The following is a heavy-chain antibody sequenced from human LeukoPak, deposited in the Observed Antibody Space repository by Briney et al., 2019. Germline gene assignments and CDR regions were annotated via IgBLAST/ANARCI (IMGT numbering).Heavy chain of an antibody. J-gene: IGHJ6*03. Sequence: GGSLRLSCVASELTFSNYGISWVRQAPGQGLEWVSAISSTDGTTYYADSVKGHFTISRDNSKNTVYLQMNSLSAEDTAVYYCAKNGDRGAYCSGGTCYPYYYYYMDVWGKGTTLTISS. CDR3: AKNGDRGAYCSGGTCYPYYYYYMDV. CDR1: ELTFSNYG. CDR2: ISSTDGTT. D-gene: IGHD2-15*01. V-gene: IGHV3-23*01.